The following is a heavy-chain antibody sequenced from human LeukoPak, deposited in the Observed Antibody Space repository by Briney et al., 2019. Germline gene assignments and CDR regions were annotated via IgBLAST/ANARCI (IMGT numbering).Heavy chain of an antibody. V-gene: IGHV1-69*01. Sequence: SMKVSCKASGGTFSSYAISWVRQAPGQGLEWMGGIIPIFGTANYAQKFQGRVTITADESTSTAYMELSSLRSEDTAVYYCARDRTSGWYHFDFDYWGQGTLVTVSS. CDR3: ARDRTSGWYHFDFDY. D-gene: IGHD6-19*01. CDR2: IIPIFGTA. CDR1: GGTFSSYA. J-gene: IGHJ4*02.